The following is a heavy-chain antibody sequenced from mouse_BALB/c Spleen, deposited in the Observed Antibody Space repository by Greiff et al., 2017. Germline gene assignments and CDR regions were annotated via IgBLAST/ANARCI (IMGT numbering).Heavy chain of an antibody. D-gene: IGHD2-10*02. J-gene: IGHJ3*01. Sequence: VQLQQSGADLVQPGASVKMSCTASGYTFTSYWMHWVKQRPGQGLEWIGYIIRSTGSTEYNQKFKDKATFTADKSSSTAFLQLSSLTSEDAAVYYCARGGYGNYPFAYWGQGTPVTVSA. CDR3: ARGGYGNYPFAY. V-gene: IGHV1-7*01. CDR1: GYTFTSYW. CDR2: IIRSTGST.